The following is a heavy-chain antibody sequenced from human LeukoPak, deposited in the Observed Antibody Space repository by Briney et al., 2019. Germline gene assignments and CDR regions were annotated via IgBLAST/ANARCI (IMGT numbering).Heavy chain of an antibody. D-gene: IGHD5-18*01. Sequence: GASVKVSCKASGYTFTGYYMHWVRQAPGQGLEWMGWINPNSGGTNYAQKFQGRVTMTRDTSISTAYMELSRLRSDDTAVYYCATVGASYTYGKPRRYNWFDPWGQGTLVTVSS. V-gene: IGHV1-2*02. CDR3: ATVGASYTYGKPRRYNWFDP. CDR1: GYTFTGYY. CDR2: INPNSGGT. J-gene: IGHJ5*02.